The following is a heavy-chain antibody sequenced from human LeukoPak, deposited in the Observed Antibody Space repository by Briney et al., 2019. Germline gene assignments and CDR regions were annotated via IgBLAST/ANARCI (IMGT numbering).Heavy chain of an antibody. CDR2: IYYSGST. CDR1: GGSISSSSYY. Sequence: SEALSLTCTVSGGSISSSSYYWGWIRQPPGKGLEWIGSIYYSGSTYYNPSLKSRVTISVDTSKNQFSLKLSSVTAADTAVYYCAAWCGGDCRNFDYWGQGTLVTVSS. CDR3: AAWCGGDCRNFDY. V-gene: IGHV4-39*07. J-gene: IGHJ4*02. D-gene: IGHD2-21*02.